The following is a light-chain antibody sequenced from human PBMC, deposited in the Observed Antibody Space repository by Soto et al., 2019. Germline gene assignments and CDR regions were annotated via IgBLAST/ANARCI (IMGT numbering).Light chain of an antibody. CDR3: CSYAGSYTHYV. Sequence: QSALTRPRSVSGSPGQSVTISCTGTSSDVGGYNYVSWYQQHPGKAPKLMLYDVSKRPSGVPDRFSGSKSGNTASLTISGLKAEDEADYYCCSYAGSYTHYVFGTGTKLTVL. J-gene: IGLJ1*01. V-gene: IGLV2-11*01. CDR2: DVS. CDR1: SSDVGGYNY.